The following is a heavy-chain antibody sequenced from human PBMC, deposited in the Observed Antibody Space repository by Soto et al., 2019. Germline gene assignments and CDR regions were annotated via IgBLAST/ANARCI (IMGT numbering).Heavy chain of an antibody. CDR1: GFSFSTYN. CDR3: VRKDGLVGYHSAFDQ. D-gene: IGHD2-15*01. J-gene: IGHJ4*02. CDR2: INGRSTYK. V-gene: IGHV3-21*02. Sequence: EVELLESGGGLVKPGGSLRLSCAASGFSFSTYNMNWVLQAPWKGLEWVSSINGRSTYKYYTDSVKGRVTISRDNPKKSLYMQRDSLTVEAPSVYYCVRKDGLVGYHSAFDQWGQGPLVIVSS.